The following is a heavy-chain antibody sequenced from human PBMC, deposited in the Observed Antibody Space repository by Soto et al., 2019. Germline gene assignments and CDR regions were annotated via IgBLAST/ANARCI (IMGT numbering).Heavy chain of an antibody. Sequence: SETLSLTCTVSGGSISSSSYYWGWIRQPPGKGLEWIGSIYYSGSTYYNPSLKSRVTISVDTSKNQFSLKLSSVTAADTAVYYCASLDKGGDYGDAFDIWGQGTMVTVSS. CDR1: GGSISSSSYY. J-gene: IGHJ3*02. D-gene: IGHD4-17*01. V-gene: IGHV4-39*01. CDR3: ASLDKGGDYGDAFDI. CDR2: IYYSGST.